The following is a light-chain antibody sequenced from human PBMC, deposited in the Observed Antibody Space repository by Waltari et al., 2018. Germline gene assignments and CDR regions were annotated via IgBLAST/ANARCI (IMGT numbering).Light chain of an antibody. CDR1: QDIGHY. J-gene: IGKJ1*01. Sequence: IVLTQSPGTLSLSPGGRAPLPCRASQDIGHYLAWYQQKPGQAPRLLIYATSTRAAGIPDRFSGSGSGADFSLTITRLEPEDFAVYYCQHHVRLPATFGQGTKV. CDR3: QHHVRLPAT. CDR2: ATS. V-gene: IGKV3-20*01.